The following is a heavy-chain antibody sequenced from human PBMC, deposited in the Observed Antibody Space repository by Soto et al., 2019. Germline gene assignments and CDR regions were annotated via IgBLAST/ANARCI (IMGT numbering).Heavy chain of an antibody. J-gene: IGHJ6*03. Sequence: PGGSLRLSCAASVFGFTFSTSAMSWVRQAPGKGLEWVSTIRESGGTTHYANSVKGRFTISRDNAKNMLYLQMNSLRAEDTAVYYCARDAPPQYYDFWSGYTQRNVMDVWGKGTTVTVSS. CDR3: ARDAPPQYYDFWSGYTQRNVMDV. D-gene: IGHD3-3*01. CDR2: IRESGGTT. V-gene: IGHV3-23*01. CDR1: VFGFTFSTSA.